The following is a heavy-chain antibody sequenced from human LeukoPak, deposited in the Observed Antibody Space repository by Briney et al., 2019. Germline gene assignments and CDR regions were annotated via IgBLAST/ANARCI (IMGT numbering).Heavy chain of an antibody. CDR2: IYYSGST. CDR1: GGSISSSSYY. J-gene: IGHJ3*02. D-gene: IGHD6-19*01. CDR3: ARNSHSRYSSGWYGGDAFDI. V-gene: IGHV4-39*01. Sequence: SETLSLTCTVSGGSISSSSYYWGWIRQPPGKGLEWIGSIYYSGSTYYNPSLKSRVTISVDTSKNQFSLKLSSVTAADTAVYYCARNSHSRYSSGWYGGDAFDIWGQGTMVTVSS.